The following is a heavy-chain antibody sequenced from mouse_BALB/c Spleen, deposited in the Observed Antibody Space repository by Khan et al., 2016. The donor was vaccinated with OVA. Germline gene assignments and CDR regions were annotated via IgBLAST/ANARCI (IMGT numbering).Heavy chain of an antibody. CDR3: ARDRIDY. Sequence: LEVSGADLAKPGPSVKISCKPSGYTFTTYWMPWVKQRPGQGLEWIGSINPTSGYTDYNEKFKDKATLSADKSSSTAYMQLSSLTSEDSAVYYCARDRIDYWGQGTTLTVSS. CDR2: INPTSGYT. J-gene: IGHJ2*01. V-gene: IGHV1-7*01. CDR1: GYTFTTYW.